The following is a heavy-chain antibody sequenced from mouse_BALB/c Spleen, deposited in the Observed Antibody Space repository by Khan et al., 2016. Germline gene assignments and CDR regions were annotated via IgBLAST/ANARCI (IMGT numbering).Heavy chain of an antibody. V-gene: IGHV3-1*02. CDR1: GYSITSHYS. D-gene: IGHD3-1*01. J-gene: IGHJ2*01. CDR3: ATSSSGYWYYFDY. Sequence: EVQLQESGPDLVKPSQSVSLTCTVTGYSITSHYSWHWIRHFPGNKVEWMGYIHYSGSTDFNPSLKSRNSITRDTSKNQFFLQLNSVTTEDTATXYCATSSSGYWYYFDYWGQGTTLTVSS. CDR2: IHYSGST.